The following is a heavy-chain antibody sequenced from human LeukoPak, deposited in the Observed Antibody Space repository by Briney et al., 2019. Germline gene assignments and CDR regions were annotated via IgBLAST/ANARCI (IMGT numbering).Heavy chain of an antibody. J-gene: IGHJ4*02. CDR1: GGSISSSSYY. D-gene: IGHD4-23*01. Sequence: PSETLSLTCTVSGGSISSSSYYWGWVRQPPGKGLEWIGSIYYSGSTYYNPSLKSRVTISVDTSKNQFSLKLSSVTAADTAVYYCARGLRWEYHFDYWGQGTLVTVSS. CDR2: IYYSGST. CDR3: ARGLRWEYHFDY. V-gene: IGHV4-39*01.